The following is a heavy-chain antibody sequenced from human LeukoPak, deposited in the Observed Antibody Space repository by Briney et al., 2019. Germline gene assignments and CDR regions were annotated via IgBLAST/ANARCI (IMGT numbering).Heavy chain of an antibody. CDR1: GFTFSTYA. CDR2: IVGNGGGI. J-gene: IGHJ4*02. CDR3: AKDRIPDGHYSIDF. V-gene: IGHV3-23*01. Sequence: PGGSLRLSCAASGFTFSTYAMNWVRQAPGKGLEWVSLIVGNGGGIAYADSVKGRFTISRDNSNNTLYLQMNRLRADDTAVYYCAKDRIPDGHYSIDFWGQGILVTVSS. D-gene: IGHD5-24*01.